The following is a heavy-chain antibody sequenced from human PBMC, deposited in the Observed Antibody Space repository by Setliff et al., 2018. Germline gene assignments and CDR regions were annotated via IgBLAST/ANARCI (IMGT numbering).Heavy chain of an antibody. CDR3: ARAQSWSGGPYYFDN. CDR2: INPNSGGT. CDR1: GYTFTGYY. Sequence: ASVKVSCKASGYTFTGYYTHWVRQAPGQGLEWMGWINPNSGGTNYAQKFQGRVTMTRNTSISTAYMDLSSLRFEDTAVYYCARAQSWSGGPYYFDNWGQGTLVTVSS. D-gene: IGHD3-3*01. J-gene: IGHJ4*02. V-gene: IGHV1-2*02.